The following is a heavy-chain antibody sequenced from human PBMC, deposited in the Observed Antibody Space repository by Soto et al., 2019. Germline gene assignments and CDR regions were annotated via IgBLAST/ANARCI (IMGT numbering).Heavy chain of an antibody. Sequence: GGSLRLSCAASGFTFSSYAMGWVRQAPGKGMDLVSVISGSGGITYSADSVKGRFTISRDNSKNILYPQKNSPGAGDTAVYYYEKGIPDTGGYYCYGMDVWGQGTAVTVSS. J-gene: IGHJ6*02. V-gene: IGHV3-23*01. D-gene: IGHD5-18*01. CDR3: EKGIPDTGGYYCYGMDV. CDR2: ISGSGGIT. CDR1: GFTFSSYA.